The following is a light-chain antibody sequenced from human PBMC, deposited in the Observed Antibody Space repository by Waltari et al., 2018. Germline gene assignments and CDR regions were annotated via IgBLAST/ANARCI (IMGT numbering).Light chain of an antibody. J-gene: IGLJ2*01. CDR1: SLRSSY. CDR3: NSRDSSTNHVV. CDR2: GKN. Sequence: SSELTQDPAVSVALGQTVKITCPGSSLRSSYPSWYHQKPGQAPVLVIYGKNNRPSGIPDRFSGSSSGNTASLTIIGAQAEDEADYYCNSRDSSTNHVVFGGGTKLTVL. V-gene: IGLV3-19*01.